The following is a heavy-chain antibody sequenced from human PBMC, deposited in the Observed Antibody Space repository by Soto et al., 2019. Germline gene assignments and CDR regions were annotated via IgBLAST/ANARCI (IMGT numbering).Heavy chain of an antibody. CDR3: AKDPSNPGIAVAGTDAFDI. Sequence: GGSLRLSCAASGFTFSSYGMHWVRQAPGKGLEWVAVIWYDGSNKYYADSVKGRFTISRDNSKNTLYLQMNSLRAEDTAVYYCAKDPSNPGIAVAGTDAFDIWGQGTMVTVSS. CDR1: GFTFSSYG. V-gene: IGHV3-33*06. D-gene: IGHD6-19*01. CDR2: IWYDGSNK. J-gene: IGHJ3*02.